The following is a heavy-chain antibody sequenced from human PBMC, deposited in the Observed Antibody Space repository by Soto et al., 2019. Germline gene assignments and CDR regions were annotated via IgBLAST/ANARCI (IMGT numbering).Heavy chain of an antibody. Sequence: SATLSLTCIVSGRSIDSNHYYWGWVRQPPGKGQEWIASISYLGTTYYSQSLKSRVVKSIDTSRNQFSLKLTSVTAADTAMYFCARQKLDVPAFFDYWGQGSLVTVSS. V-gene: IGHV4-39*01. J-gene: IGHJ4*02. CDR1: GRSIDSNHYY. CDR3: ARQKLDVPAFFDY. D-gene: IGHD1-7*01. CDR2: ISYLGTT.